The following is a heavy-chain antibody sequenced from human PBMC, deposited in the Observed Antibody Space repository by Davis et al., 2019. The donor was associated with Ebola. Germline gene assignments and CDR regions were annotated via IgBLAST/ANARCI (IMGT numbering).Heavy chain of an antibody. CDR3: AKDEIAAAGVNYYYGMDV. CDR2: ISGSGGST. CDR1: GFTFSSYA. V-gene: IGHV3-23*01. J-gene: IGHJ6*02. D-gene: IGHD6-13*01. Sequence: GESLKISCAASGFTFSSYAMSWVRQAPGKGLEWVSAISGSGGSTYYADSVKGRFTISRDNSKNTLYLQMNSLRAEDTAVYYCAKDEIAAAGVNYYYGMDVWGQGTTVTVSS.